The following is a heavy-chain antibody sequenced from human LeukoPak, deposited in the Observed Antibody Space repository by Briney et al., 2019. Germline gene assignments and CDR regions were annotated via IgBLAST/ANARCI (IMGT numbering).Heavy chain of an antibody. CDR1: GGTVSSYV. CDR3: AKDLAMVRGVSN. Sequence: GASVKVSCKASGGTVSSYVISWVRQAPGQGLEWMGGIIPIFGATNYAQKFQGRVTITADESTSTAYMELSSLRSEDTAVYYCAKDLAMVRGVSNWGQGTLVTVSS. J-gene: IGHJ4*02. V-gene: IGHV1-69*13. CDR2: IIPIFGAT. D-gene: IGHD3-10*01.